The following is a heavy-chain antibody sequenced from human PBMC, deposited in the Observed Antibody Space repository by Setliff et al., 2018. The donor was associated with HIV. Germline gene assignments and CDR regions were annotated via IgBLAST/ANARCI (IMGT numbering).Heavy chain of an antibody. CDR2: ISFSGKVI. CDR3: AKDGYGDYLNSYFDY. D-gene: IGHD4-17*01. Sequence: GGSLRLSCEVSGTNLRSYGMNWVRQSPGKGLEWIADISFSGKVIHYAHSVEGRFTVSRDNAKDTLYLQMNSLRAEDTAVYYCAKDGYGDYLNSYFDYWGQGTLVTVSS. J-gene: IGHJ4*02. CDR1: GTNLRSYG. V-gene: IGHV3-48*03.